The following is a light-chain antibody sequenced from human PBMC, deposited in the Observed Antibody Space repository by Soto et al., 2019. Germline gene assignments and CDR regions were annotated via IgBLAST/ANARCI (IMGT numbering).Light chain of an antibody. Sequence: DIQMTQSPSSLSASVGDRVTITCRASQGISNYLAWYQQKPGKVPKLLIYAASTLQSGVPSRFSGSGSGTDFTLTISSLQPEDGATYYCQKCGIAPFSFGGGTKVALK. CDR2: AAS. V-gene: IGKV1-27*01. CDR3: QKCGIAPFS. CDR1: QGISNY. J-gene: IGKJ4*01.